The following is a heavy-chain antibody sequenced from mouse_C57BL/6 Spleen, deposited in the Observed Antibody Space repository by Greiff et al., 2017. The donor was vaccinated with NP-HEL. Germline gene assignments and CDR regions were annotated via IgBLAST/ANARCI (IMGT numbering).Heavy chain of an antibody. CDR3: ARDGGYDGYPFAY. Sequence: EVQGVESGGGLVKPGGSLKLSCAASGFTFSSYAMSWVRQTPEKRLEWVATISDGGSYTYYPDNVKGRFTISRDNAKNNLYLQMSHLKSEDTAMYYCARDGGYDGYPFAYWGQGTLVTVSA. CDR1: GFTFSSYA. CDR2: ISDGGSYT. J-gene: IGHJ3*01. V-gene: IGHV5-4*01. D-gene: IGHD2-3*01.